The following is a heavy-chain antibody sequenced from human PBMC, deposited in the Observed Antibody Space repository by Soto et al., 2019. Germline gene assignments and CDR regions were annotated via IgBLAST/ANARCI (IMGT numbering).Heavy chain of an antibody. CDR2: IDPSDSYT. V-gene: IGHV5-10-1*01. Sequence: GESLKISCKVSGYSFTSYWISWLRQMPGKGLEWMGRIDPSDSYTTYSPSFQGHVTISADKSISTAYLQWSSLKASDTAMYYCSRPYDHYDSSGYNPWGQGTLGTVSS. CDR3: SRPYDHYDSSGYNP. CDR1: GYSFTSYW. J-gene: IGHJ5*02. D-gene: IGHD3-22*01.